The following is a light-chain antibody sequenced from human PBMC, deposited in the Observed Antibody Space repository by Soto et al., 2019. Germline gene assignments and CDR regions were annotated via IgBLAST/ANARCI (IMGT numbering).Light chain of an antibody. CDR1: QTISSW. Sequence: DIQMTQSPSTLSGSVGDRVTITCRASQTISSWLAWYQQKPGKAPKLLIYKASTLKSGVPSRFSGSGSETDFTLTINRLEPEDFAVYYCQQYENSPITFGQGTRLEIK. CDR3: QQYENSPIT. J-gene: IGKJ5*01. V-gene: IGKV1-5*03. CDR2: KAS.